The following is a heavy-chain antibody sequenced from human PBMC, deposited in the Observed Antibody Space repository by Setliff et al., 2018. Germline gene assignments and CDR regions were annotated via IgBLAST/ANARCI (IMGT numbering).Heavy chain of an antibody. Sequence: ASVKVSCKASGYTFTDYYIHWVRQAPGQGLEWMGWIDPNSRSTHYAQKFQGRVSMTRXXXISTAYMXXXXXXSXDTAVYYCARVDPTYYYGSGLYEDYWGQGTLVTVSS. CDR2: IDPNSRST. CDR1: GYTFTDYY. D-gene: IGHD3-10*01. V-gene: IGHV1-2*02. J-gene: IGHJ4*02. CDR3: ARVDPTYYYGSGLYEDY.